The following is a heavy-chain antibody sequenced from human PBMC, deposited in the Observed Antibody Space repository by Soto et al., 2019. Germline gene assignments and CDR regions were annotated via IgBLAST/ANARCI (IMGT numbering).Heavy chain of an antibody. CDR2: ISYDGSNK. D-gene: IGHD6-13*01. J-gene: IGHJ4*02. CDR1: AFTFSRYA. V-gene: IGHV3-30-3*01. CDR3: AREVSSWLDY. Sequence: GGSLRLSCAASAFTFSRYARHWVRQAPGKGLEWVAVISYDGSNKYYADSVKGRFTISRDNSKNTLYLQMNSLRAEDTAVYYCAREVSSWLDYWGQGTLVTVSS.